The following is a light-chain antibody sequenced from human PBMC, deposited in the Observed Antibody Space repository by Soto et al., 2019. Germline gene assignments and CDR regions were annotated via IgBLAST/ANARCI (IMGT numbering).Light chain of an antibody. CDR1: SSDVGGYNY. J-gene: IGLJ1*01. Sequence: QSALNQPASVSGSPGKSITISCTGTSSDVGGYNYVSWYQQHPGKAPKLMIYEVSNRPSGVSIRFSGSKSGNTASLTISGLQAEDEADYYCSSYTSSTSLDVFGTGTKVTVL. V-gene: IGLV2-14*01. CDR3: SSYTSSTSLDV. CDR2: EVS.